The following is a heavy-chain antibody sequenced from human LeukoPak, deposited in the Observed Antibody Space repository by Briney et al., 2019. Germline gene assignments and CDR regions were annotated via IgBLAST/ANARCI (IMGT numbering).Heavy chain of an antibody. CDR1: GGSISSYY. CDR3: ARSQGYCSGGSCLQGDWFDP. D-gene: IGHD2-15*01. V-gene: IGHV4-59*01. CDR2: IYYSGST. J-gene: IGHJ5*02. Sequence: SETLSLTCTVSGGSISSYYWSWIRQPPGKGLEWIGYIYYSGSTNYNPSLKSRVTISVDTSKNQFSLKLSSVAAADTAVYYCARSQGYCSGGSCLQGDWFDPWGQGTLVTVSS.